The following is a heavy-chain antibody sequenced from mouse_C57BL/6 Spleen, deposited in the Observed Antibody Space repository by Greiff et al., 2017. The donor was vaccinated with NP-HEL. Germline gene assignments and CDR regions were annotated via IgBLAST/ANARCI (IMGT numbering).Heavy chain of an antibody. D-gene: IGHD4-1*01. CDR1: GYTFTSYW. CDR2: IDPSDSYT. J-gene: IGHJ2*01. CDR3: ARLGPYFDY. Sequence: QVQLQQPGAELVMPGASVKLSCKASGYTFTSYWMHWVKQRPGQGLEWIGEIDPSDSYTNSNQKFKGKSTLTVDKSSSTAYMQLSSLTSEDSAVYYCARLGPYFDYWGQGTTLTVSS. V-gene: IGHV1-69*01.